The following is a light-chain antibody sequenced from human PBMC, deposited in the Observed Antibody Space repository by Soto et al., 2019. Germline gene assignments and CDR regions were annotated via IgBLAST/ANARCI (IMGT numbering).Light chain of an antibody. J-gene: IGKJ5*01. CDR1: QSISSW. CDR2: KAS. Sequence: DIQMTQSPSTLSASVGDRVTLTCRASQSISSWLAWYQQKPGKAPKLLIYKASSLESGVPSRFSGSGSGTEFTLTISSLQPEDIATYYCQQYDNLPITFGQGTRLEIK. CDR3: QQYDNLPIT. V-gene: IGKV1-5*03.